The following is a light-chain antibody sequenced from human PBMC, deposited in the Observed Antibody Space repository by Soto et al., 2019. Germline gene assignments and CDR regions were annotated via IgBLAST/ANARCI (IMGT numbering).Light chain of an antibody. CDR3: CSYAGSSTYVI. CDR2: EVS. Sequence: QSALTQPASVSGSPGQSITIYCTGTSSDIGSYNLVSWYQQRPGKAPKLMIYEVSERPSGVSNRFSGSRSGNTASLTISGLQAEDEADYYCCSYAGSSTYVIFGGGTKLTVL. V-gene: IGLV2-23*02. CDR1: SSDIGSYNL. J-gene: IGLJ2*01.